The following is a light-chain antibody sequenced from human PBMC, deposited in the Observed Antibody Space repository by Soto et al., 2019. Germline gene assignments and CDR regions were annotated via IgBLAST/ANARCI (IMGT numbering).Light chain of an antibody. J-gene: IGLJ3*02. V-gene: IGLV6-57*03. CDR1: SGSIASNY. CDR3: QSYDNSKSWV. CDR2: ENY. Sequence: NFMLTQPHSVSESPGQTVTISCIRSSGSIASNYVQWYQQRPGSAPTTVIYENYQRPSGVPDRFSGSIDSSSNSASLTISGLKTEDEADYYCQSYDNSKSWVFGGGTKVTVL.